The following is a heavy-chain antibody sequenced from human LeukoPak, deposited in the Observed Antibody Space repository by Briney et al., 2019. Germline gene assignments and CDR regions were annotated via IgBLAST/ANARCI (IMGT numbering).Heavy chain of an antibody. CDR2: IYHSGST. CDR3: ARLFYYWSGIADY. Sequence: PSETLSLTCAVSDYSISSGYFCGWIRQPPGKGLEWIGNIYHSGSTSYNPSLKSRVTISVDTSKNQFYLKLRSVTAADTAVYYCARLFYYWSGIADYWGQGTLVTVSS. V-gene: IGHV4-38-2*01. CDR1: DYSISSGYF. J-gene: IGHJ4*02. D-gene: IGHD3-10*01.